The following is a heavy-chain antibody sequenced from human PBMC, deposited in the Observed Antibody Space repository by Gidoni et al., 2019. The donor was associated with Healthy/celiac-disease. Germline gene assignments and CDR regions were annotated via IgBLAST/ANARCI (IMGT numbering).Heavy chain of an antibody. V-gene: IGHV4-34*01. J-gene: IGHJ6*02. D-gene: IGHD2-2*01. CDR3: ARVVVVPAAKRSNYYYGMDV. CDR2: INHRGST. CDR1: GGSFSGYY. Sequence: QVQLQQWGAGLLKPSETLSLTCAVYGGSFSGYYWSWIRQPPGKGLEWIGEINHRGSTNYNPSLKSRVTISVDTSKNQFSLKLSSVTAADTAVYYCARVVVVPAAKRSNYYYGMDVWGQGTTVTVSS.